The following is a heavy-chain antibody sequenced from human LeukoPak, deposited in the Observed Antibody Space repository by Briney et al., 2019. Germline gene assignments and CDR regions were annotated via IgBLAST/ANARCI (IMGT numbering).Heavy chain of an antibody. Sequence: ASVKVSCKASGYTFTGYYMHWVRQAPGQGLEWMGWINPNSGGTNYAQKFQGRVTMTRDTSISTAYMELSRLRSDDTAVYYCASYSPWNYYYYYMDVWGKGTTVTVSS. CDR3: ASYSPWNYYYYYMDV. V-gene: IGHV1-2*02. CDR2: INPNSGGT. D-gene: IGHD1-26*01. CDR1: GYTFTGYY. J-gene: IGHJ6*03.